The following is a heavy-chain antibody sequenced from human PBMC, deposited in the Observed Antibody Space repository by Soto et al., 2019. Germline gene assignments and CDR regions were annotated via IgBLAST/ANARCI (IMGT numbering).Heavy chain of an antibody. V-gene: IGHV4-34*01. CDR3: RVRKGYYYDSSGYPFDY. Sequence: SETLSLTCAVYGGSFSGYYWSWIRQPPGKGLEWIGEINHSGSTNYNPSLKSRVTISVDTSKNQFSLKLSSVTAADTAVYYCRVRKGYYYDSSGYPFDYWGQGTLVTVSS. D-gene: IGHD3-22*01. J-gene: IGHJ4*02. CDR1: GGSFSGYY. CDR2: INHSGST.